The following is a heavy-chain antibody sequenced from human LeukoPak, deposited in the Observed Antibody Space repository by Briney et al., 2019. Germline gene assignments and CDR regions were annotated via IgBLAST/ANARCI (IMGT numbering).Heavy chain of an antibody. V-gene: IGHV1-2*02. CDR1: GYTHRGNY. Sequence: ASVNISCKVSGYTHRGNYIHWLRQAPGQGLEWMGWIDANNGDTKTAQKFQGRVTMSKDTSISTAYMDLSSLSPDDAAVYYCARDPSSVTFYFFDYWGGEPGLSVSS. CDR3: ARDPSSVTFYFFDY. CDR2: IDANNGDT. J-gene: IGHJ4*02. D-gene: IGHD4-11*01.